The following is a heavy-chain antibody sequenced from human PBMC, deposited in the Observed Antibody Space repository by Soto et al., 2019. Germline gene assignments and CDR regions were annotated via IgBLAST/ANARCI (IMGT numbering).Heavy chain of an antibody. CDR3: ARDPGYSSRWYVFDP. V-gene: IGHV1-2*04. J-gene: IGHJ5*02. Sequence: ASVKVSCKASGYTFTCYYMHWVRQAPGQGLEWMGWINPNSGGTNYAQKFQGWVTMTRDTSISTAYMELSRLRSDDTAVYYCARDPGYSSRWYVFDPWGQGTLVTVSS. D-gene: IGHD6-13*01. CDR1: GYTFTCYY. CDR2: INPNSGGT.